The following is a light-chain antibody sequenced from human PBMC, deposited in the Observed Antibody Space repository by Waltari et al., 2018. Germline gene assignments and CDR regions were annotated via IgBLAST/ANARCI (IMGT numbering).Light chain of an antibody. Sequence: DIQFTQSPSFLSASVGDRVTITCRASQGITTYLAWYQQKPGKAPKILIYGASTLQSGVPSRFSGSGSGTEFTLTISSLQPEDFATYYCQQLHSYPRTFGQGTKLEIK. CDR1: QGITTY. V-gene: IGKV1-9*01. CDR3: QQLHSYPRT. J-gene: IGKJ2*01. CDR2: GAS.